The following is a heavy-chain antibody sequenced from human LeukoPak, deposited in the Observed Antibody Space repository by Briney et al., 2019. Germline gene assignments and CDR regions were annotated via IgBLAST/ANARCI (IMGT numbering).Heavy chain of an antibody. CDR3: AKRGVVIRVILVGFHREAYYFDS. Sequence: GGSLRLSCAVSGITLNNYGMSWVRQAPGKGLEWVAGISGSGGSTNYADSVKVRFTISRDNPTNTLFLQMNSLRAEDTAVYFCAKRGVVIRVILVGFHREAYYFDSWGQGALVTVSS. CDR1: GITLNNYG. D-gene: IGHD2-21*01. V-gene: IGHV3-23*01. J-gene: IGHJ4*02. CDR2: ISGSGGST.